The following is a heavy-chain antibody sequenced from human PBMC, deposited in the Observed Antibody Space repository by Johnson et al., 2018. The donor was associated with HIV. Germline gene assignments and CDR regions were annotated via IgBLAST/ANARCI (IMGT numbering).Heavy chain of an antibody. CDR2: INWNGGST. J-gene: IGHJ3*01. CDR3: AKDSDTYCYGSGDAVDV. D-gene: IGHD3-10*01. CDR1: GFTFSSYW. Sequence: VQLVESGGGLVQPGGSLRLSCAASGFTFSSYWMSWVRQAPGKGLEWVSGINWNGGSTGYADSVKGRFTISRDNNKNSLYLQMNSLRPEDTALYYCAKDSDTYCYGSGDAVDVWGQGTMVIVSS. V-gene: IGHV3-20*04.